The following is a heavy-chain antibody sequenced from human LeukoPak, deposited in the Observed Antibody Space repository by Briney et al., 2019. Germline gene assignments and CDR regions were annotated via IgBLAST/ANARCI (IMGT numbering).Heavy chain of an antibody. CDR3: ARVCLDRGTAQWHAFDI. CDR2: IYSSGST. V-gene: IGHV4-59*01. Sequence: SETLSLTCTVSGGSISDYYWNWIRQPPGKGLEWIGYIYSSGSTNYNPSLKSRVTISVDTSKNQFSLRLTSVTAADTAVYYCARVCLDRGTAQWHAFDIWGQGAMVTVSS. CDR1: GGSISDYY. J-gene: IGHJ3*02. D-gene: IGHD6-19*01.